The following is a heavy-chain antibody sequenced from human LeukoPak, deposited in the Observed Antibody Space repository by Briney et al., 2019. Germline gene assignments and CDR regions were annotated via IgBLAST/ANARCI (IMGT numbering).Heavy chain of an antibody. V-gene: IGHV3-7*01. J-gene: IGHJ6*02. CDR1: GFTFSSYS. Sequence: GGSLRLSCAASGFTFSSYSMNWVRQAPGKGLEWVANIKQDGSEKYYVDSVKGRFTISRDNAKNSLYLQMTSLRAEDTAVYYCARAGLDVWGQGTTVTVSS. CDR2: IKQDGSEK. CDR3: ARAGLDV.